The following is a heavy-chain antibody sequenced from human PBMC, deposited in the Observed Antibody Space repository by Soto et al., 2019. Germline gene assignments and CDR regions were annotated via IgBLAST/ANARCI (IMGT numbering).Heavy chain of an antibody. V-gene: IGHV1-8*01. J-gene: IGHJ6*03. Sequence: ASVKVSCKASGYTFTSYDINWVRQATGQGLEWMGWMNPNSGNTGYAQKFQGRVTMTRNTSISTAYMELSSLGSEDTAVYYCARGHKGSSWYGLPLDSSYYYYMDVWGKGTTVTVSS. CDR1: GYTFTSYD. CDR3: ARGHKGSSWYGLPLDSSYYYYMDV. CDR2: MNPNSGNT. D-gene: IGHD6-13*01.